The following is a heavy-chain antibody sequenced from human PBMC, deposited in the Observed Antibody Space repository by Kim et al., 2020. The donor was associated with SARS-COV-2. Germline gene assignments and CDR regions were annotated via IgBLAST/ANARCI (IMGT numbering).Heavy chain of an antibody. CDR3: ARDFDSGLFDY. CDR2: ISSSSSYI. V-gene: IGHV3-21*01. D-gene: IGHD2-15*01. CDR1: GFTFSSYS. J-gene: IGHJ4*02. Sequence: GGSLRLSCATSGFTFSSYSMNWVRQAPGKGLEWVSSISSSSSYIYYADSVKGRFTISRDNAKNSLYLQMNSLRAEDTAVYYCARDFDSGLFDYWGQGTLVTVSS.